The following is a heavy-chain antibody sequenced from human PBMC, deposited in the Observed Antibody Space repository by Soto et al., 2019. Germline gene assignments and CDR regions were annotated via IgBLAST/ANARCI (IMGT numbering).Heavy chain of an antibody. Sequence: PSETLSLTCTVSGGSINSYYWNWIRQPPGKGLEWIAYMYHSGSTSYNPSLKSRVTISVDTSKNQFSLKLSSVTAADTAVYYCARSDGRYWGQGTLVTVSS. CDR2: MYHSGST. V-gene: IGHV4-59*01. CDR3: ARSDGRY. CDR1: GGSINSYY. J-gene: IGHJ4*02.